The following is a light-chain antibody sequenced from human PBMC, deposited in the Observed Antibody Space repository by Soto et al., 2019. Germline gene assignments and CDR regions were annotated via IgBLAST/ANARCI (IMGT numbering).Light chain of an antibody. CDR2: SAS. Sequence: MTQSPSSLSLTPGERATLSCRASQSVSSSYLAWYQQKPGQAPRLLIYSASARATGFPARFSGSGSGTDFTLTISSLQSEDFAVYYCQQYNNWPWTFGQGTKVDI. CDR3: QQYNNWPWT. V-gene: IGKV3-15*01. J-gene: IGKJ1*01. CDR1: QSVSSSY.